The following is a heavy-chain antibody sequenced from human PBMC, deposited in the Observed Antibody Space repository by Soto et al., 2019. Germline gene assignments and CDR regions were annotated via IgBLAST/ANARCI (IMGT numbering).Heavy chain of an antibody. CDR2: ISGGGDTT. CDR1: GFTFNNYA. J-gene: IGHJ4*02. Sequence: EVQLLESGGGLVQPGGSLRLSCAASGFTFNNYAMTWVRQAPGKGLEWVSAISGGGDTTSYADSVKGRLTVSRDGSKNTLYLQMSSLRAEDTALYYCAKGRGGSGSLTPRVDFCGQGTLVTVSS. CDR3: AKGRGGSGSLTPRVDF. V-gene: IGHV3-23*01. D-gene: IGHD3-10*01.